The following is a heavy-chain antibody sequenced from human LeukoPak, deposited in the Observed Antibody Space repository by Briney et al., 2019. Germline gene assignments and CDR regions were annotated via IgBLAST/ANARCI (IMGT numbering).Heavy chain of an antibody. CDR1: GFTFSSYS. J-gene: IGHJ4*02. CDR2: ISSSSSYI. CDR3: AREGDYSNYLDFDY. D-gene: IGHD4-11*01. V-gene: IGHV3-21*01. Sequence: GGSLRLSCAASGFTFSSYSMNWVRQAPGKGLEWVSSISSSSSYIYYADSVKGRFTISRDNAKNSLYLQMNSLRAEDTAVYYCAREGDYSNYLDFDYWRQGTLVTVSS.